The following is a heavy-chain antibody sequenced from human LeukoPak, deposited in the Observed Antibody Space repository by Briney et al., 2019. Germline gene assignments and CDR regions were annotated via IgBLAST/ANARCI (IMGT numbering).Heavy chain of an antibody. CDR2: IYHSGSI. Sequence: PSETLSLTCTVSGGSISSGYYWGWIRQPPGKGLEWIGSIYHSGSIYYNPSLKSRVTISVDTSKNQFSLKLSSVTAADTAVYYCAREGYYDSSGLNWFDPWGQGTLVTVSS. V-gene: IGHV4-38-2*02. J-gene: IGHJ5*02. CDR1: GGSISSGYY. D-gene: IGHD3-22*01. CDR3: AREGYYDSSGLNWFDP.